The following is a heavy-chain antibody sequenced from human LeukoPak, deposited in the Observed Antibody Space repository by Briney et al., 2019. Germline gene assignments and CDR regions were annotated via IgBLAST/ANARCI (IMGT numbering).Heavy chain of an antibody. Sequence: PSETLSLTCAVYGGSFSGYYWSWIRQPPGKGLELIGEINHSGSTNYNPSLKSRVTISVDTSKNQFSLKLSSVTAADTAVYYCARVRGFASRYSSSWRYFDYWGQGTLVTVSS. CDR3: ARVRGFASRYSSSWRYFDY. D-gene: IGHD6-13*01. V-gene: IGHV4-34*01. CDR1: GGSFSGYY. J-gene: IGHJ4*02. CDR2: INHSGST.